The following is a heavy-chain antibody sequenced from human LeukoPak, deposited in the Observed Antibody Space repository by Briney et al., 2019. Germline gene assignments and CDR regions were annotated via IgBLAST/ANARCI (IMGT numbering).Heavy chain of an antibody. J-gene: IGHJ4*02. V-gene: IGHV4-59*08. D-gene: IGHD1-14*01. CDR2: IYYIGST. CDR3: AGYDHTNYLAY. Sequence: SETLSLTRTVSGGSIISYYCSWIRQSPGKGLEWIGYIYYIGSTHYNPSLKSRVTISVDTSKNQFSLKLTSVTAADTAVYYCAGYDHTNYLAYWGQGTLVTVSS. CDR1: GGSIISYY.